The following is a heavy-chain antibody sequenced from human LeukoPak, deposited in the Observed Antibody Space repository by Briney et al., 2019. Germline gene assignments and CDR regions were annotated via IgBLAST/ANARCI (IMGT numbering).Heavy chain of an antibody. Sequence: SETLSLTCTVSGGSVSSGSYYWSWIRQPPGKGLEWIGEINHSGSTNYNPSLKSRVTISVDTSKNQFSLKLSSVTAADTAVYYCARLFSVAGTWGQGTLVTVSS. CDR2: INHSGST. CDR3: ARLFSVAGT. D-gene: IGHD6-19*01. CDR1: GGSVSSGSYY. J-gene: IGHJ5*02. V-gene: IGHV4-39*07.